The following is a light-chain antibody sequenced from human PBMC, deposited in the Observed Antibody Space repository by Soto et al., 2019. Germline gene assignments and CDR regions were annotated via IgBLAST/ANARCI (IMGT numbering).Light chain of an antibody. V-gene: IGKV3-15*01. CDR2: GAS. Sequence: EIVMTQSPATLSVSPGERATLSCRASQSVGSNLAWYQQKPGQAPRLLIYGASTRATGIPARFSGSGSGTVSTLTVSSLQSEDFAVYYCQQYNNWPPAWTFGQGTKVEIK. CDR1: QSVGSN. J-gene: IGKJ1*01. CDR3: QQYNNWPPAWT.